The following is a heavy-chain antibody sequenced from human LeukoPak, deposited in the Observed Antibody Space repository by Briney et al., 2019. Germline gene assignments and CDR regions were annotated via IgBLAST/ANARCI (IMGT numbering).Heavy chain of an antibody. V-gene: IGHV4-59*08. CDR3: ARAEGAPGPYYYYGMDV. D-gene: IGHD7-27*01. Sequence: PSETLSLTCTVSGGSISSYYWSWTRQPPGKGLEWIGYIYYSGSTNYNPSLKSRVTISVDTPKNQFSLKLSSVTAADTAVYYCARAEGAPGPYYYYGMDVWGQGTTVTVSS. CDR1: GGSISSYY. J-gene: IGHJ6*02. CDR2: IYYSGST.